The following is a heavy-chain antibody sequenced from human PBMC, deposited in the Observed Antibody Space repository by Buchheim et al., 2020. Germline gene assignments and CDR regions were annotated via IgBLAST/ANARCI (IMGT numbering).Heavy chain of an antibody. CDR1: GGSISSSSYY. CDR2: IYYSGST. J-gene: IGHJ4*02. D-gene: IGHD3-10*01. CDR3: ARVYPPQTYYYGSGSSGYFDY. Sequence: QLQLQESGPGLVKPSETLSLTCTVSGGSISSSSYYWGWIRQPPGKGLEWIGSIYYSGSTYYNPSLKSRVTISVDTSKNQFSLKLSSVTAADTAVNYCARVYPPQTYYYGSGSSGYFDYWGQGTL. V-gene: IGHV4-39*01.